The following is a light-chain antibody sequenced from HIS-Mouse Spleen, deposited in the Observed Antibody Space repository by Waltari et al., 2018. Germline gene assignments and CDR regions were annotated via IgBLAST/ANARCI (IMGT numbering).Light chain of an antibody. CDR1: RRDVGGYNY. V-gene: IGLV2-14*03. CDR2: DVS. Sequence: QSALTQPASVSGSPGQSITISCTGPRRDVGGYNYVSRYQQHPGKAPKLMIYDVSNRPSGVSNRFSGSKSGNTASLTISGLQAEDEADYYCSSYTSSSFNVVFGGGTKLTVL. CDR3: SSYTSSSFNVV. J-gene: IGLJ2*01.